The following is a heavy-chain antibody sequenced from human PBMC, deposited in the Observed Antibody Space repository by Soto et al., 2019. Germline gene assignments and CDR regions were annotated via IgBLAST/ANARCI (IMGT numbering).Heavy chain of an antibody. Sequence: ASVKVSCKASGYAFSNYCISWVRQAPGQGLEWMGWITAYNRNTNYAQKLRGRVTMTTDTSTSTAYMDLRSLRSDDTAVYYCARGSWSEGFDPWGQGTLVTVSS. CDR3: ARGSWSEGFDP. D-gene: IGHD2-15*01. V-gene: IGHV1-18*04. J-gene: IGHJ5*02. CDR1: GYAFSNYC. CDR2: ITAYNRNT.